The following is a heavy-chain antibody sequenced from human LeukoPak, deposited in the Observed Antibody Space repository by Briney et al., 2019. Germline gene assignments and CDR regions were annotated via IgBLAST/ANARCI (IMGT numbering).Heavy chain of an antibody. V-gene: IGHV4-39*01. J-gene: IGHJ4*02. CDR3: ASYQVGGTGYFDY. D-gene: IGHD1-26*01. Sequence: SETLSLTCTVSGGSISSSSYYWGWVRQPPGKGLEWIGSIYYSGSTYYNPSLKSRVTISVDTSKNQFSLKLSSVTAADTAVYYCASYQVGGTGYFDYWGQGTLVTVSS. CDR2: IYYSGST. CDR1: GGSISSSSYY.